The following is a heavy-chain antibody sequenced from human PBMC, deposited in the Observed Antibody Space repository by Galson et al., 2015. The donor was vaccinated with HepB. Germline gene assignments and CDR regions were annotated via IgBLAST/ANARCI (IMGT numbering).Heavy chain of an antibody. CDR3: ARHRNRGGWFDP. V-gene: IGHV4-59*08. CDR2: IYYSGST. Sequence: TLSLTCTVSGGSISSYYWSWIRQPPGKGLEWIGYIYYSGSTNYNPSLKSRVTISVDTSKNQFSLKLSSVTAADTAVYYCARHRNRGGWFDPWGQGTLVTVSS. J-gene: IGHJ5*02. CDR1: GGSISSYY. D-gene: IGHD1-14*01.